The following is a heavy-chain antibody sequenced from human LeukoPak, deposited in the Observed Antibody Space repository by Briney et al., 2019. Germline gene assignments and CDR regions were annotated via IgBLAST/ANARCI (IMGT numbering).Heavy chain of an antibody. V-gene: IGHV3-30-3*01. J-gene: IGHJ4*02. Sequence: GGSLRLSCAASGFTFSSYAMHWVRQAPGKGLEWVAVISYDGSNKYYADSVKGRFTISRDNSKNTLYLQMNSLRAEDTAVYYCAREAQEQWPTYYFDYWGQGTLVTVSS. D-gene: IGHD6-19*01. CDR2: ISYDGSNK. CDR1: GFTFSSYA. CDR3: AREAQEQWPTYYFDY.